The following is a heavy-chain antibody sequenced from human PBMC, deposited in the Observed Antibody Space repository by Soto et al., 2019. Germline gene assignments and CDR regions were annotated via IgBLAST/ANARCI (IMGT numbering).Heavy chain of an antibody. Sequence: QVQLVQSGAEVKKPGSSVKVSCKASGGSCSSYAISWVRQAPVQGLEWMGGIIPIFGTATYAEKFQGRVTIIADKSTSTAYMELSSLRSEDTAVYYCARAGPVSGNHAFDIWGQGTLVTVSS. D-gene: IGHD6-19*01. CDR1: GGSCSSYA. CDR2: IIPIFGTA. CDR3: ARAGPVSGNHAFDI. V-gene: IGHV1-69*06. J-gene: IGHJ3*02.